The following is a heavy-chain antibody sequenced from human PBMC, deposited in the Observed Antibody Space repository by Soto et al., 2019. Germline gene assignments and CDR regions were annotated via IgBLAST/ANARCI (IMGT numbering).Heavy chain of an antibody. CDR3: ARDGGYCCGDCYSKGEAFDI. V-gene: IGHV3-7*01. CDR1: GFTFSSYW. D-gene: IGHD2-21*01. CDR2: IKQDGSEK. Sequence: EVQLVESGGGLVQPGGSLRLSCAASGFTFSSYWMSWVRQAPGKGLEWVANIKQDGSEKYYVDSVKGRFTISRDNAKNSLYLQMNRLRGEDTAVYYCARDGGYCCGDCYSKGEAFDIWGQGTMVTVSS. J-gene: IGHJ3*02.